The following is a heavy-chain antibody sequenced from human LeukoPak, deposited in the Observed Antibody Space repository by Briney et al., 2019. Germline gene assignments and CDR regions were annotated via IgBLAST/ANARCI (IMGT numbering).Heavy chain of an antibody. J-gene: IGHJ4*02. CDR3: ATYYYASGSSD. CDR2: ISTHSTYT. V-gene: IGHV3-11*03. CDR1: GFIFSDYS. D-gene: IGHD3-10*01. Sequence: TGGSLRLSCAASGFIFSDYSMSWIHQAPGKGLEWVSYISTHSTYTHYADSVRGRFTISRDNAKNSLYLQMNSLRAEDTAVYYCATYYYASGSSDWGQGTLVTVSS.